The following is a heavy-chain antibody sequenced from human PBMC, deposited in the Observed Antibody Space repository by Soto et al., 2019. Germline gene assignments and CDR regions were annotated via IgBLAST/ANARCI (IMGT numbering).Heavy chain of an antibody. V-gene: IGHV4-34*01. CDR2: INHSGST. Sequence: PSETLSLTCAVYGGSFSGYYWSWIRQPPGKGLEWIGDINHSGSTNYNPSLKSRVTISVDTSKNQFSLKLSSVTAADTAVYYCASQQLVHYYYGMDVWGQGTTVTVSS. D-gene: IGHD6-13*01. CDR1: GGSFSGYY. CDR3: ASQQLVHYYYGMDV. J-gene: IGHJ6*02.